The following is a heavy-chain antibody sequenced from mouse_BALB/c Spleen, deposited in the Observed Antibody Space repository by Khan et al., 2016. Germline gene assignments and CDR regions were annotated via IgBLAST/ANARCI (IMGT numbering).Heavy chain of an antibody. Sequence: VQLKESGAELVKPGASVKLSCTASGFNIKDTYMYWVKQRPEQGLEWIGSIDPANVYTKYDPMFQGKATISADTSSNTAYLQLSSLTSEDTAVYNCTRGDYFPYWGQGTTLTVSA. V-gene: IGHV14-3*02. CDR1: GFNIKDTY. CDR2: IDPANVYT. J-gene: IGHJ2*01. CDR3: TRGDYFPY.